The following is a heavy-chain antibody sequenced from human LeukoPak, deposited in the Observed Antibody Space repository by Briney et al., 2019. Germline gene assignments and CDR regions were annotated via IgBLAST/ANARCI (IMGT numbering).Heavy chain of an antibody. CDR2: ISYDASNK. D-gene: IGHD4-23*01. J-gene: IGHJ4*02. Sequence: PGGSLRLSCAASGFTFSRYGMHWVRQTPGKGLEWVAVISYDASNKYYADSVKGRFTISRDNAKNSLYLHMNSLRAEDTAVYYCARDYGGSSPFDYWGQGTLVTVSS. V-gene: IGHV3-30*03. CDR1: GFTFSRYG. CDR3: ARDYGGSSPFDY.